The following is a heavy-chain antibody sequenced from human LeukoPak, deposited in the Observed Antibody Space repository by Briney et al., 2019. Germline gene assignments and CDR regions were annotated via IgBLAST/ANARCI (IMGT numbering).Heavy chain of an antibody. CDR3: ARDQGYDFWSGYYGPAVDY. CDR1: GYTFTSYG. J-gene: IGHJ4*02. Sequence: ASVKVSCKASGYTFTSYGISWVRQAPGQGLEWMGWISAYNGNTNYAQNLQGRVTITADKSTSTAYMELSSLRSEDTAVYYCARDQGYDFWSGYYGPAVDYWGQGTLVTVSS. V-gene: IGHV1-18*01. D-gene: IGHD3-3*01. CDR2: ISAYNGNT.